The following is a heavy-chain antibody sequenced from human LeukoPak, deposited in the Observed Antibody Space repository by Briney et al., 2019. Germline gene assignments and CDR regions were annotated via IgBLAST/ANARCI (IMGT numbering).Heavy chain of an antibody. J-gene: IGHJ3*02. CDR2: IYPGDSDT. CDR3: ARHSYDFWRRGVFDI. CDR1: GYMFTNYW. Sequence: GESLKISCKGSGYMFTNYWIGWVRQMPGKGLEWMGIIYPGDSDTKYSPSFQGQVTISADKSISTAYLQWSSLKASDTAMYYCARHSYDFWRRGVFDIWGQGTMVTVSS. D-gene: IGHD3-3*01. V-gene: IGHV5-51*01.